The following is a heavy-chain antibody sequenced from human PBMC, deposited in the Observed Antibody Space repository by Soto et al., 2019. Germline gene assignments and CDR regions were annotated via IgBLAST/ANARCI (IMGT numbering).Heavy chain of an antibody. Sequence: QVELVQSGAEVKKPGASVKVSCQASEDTFTHYDINWVRQATGQGIEWMGWMNPNTGNIDYAHKFQGRGTMTRDTSTRTVYMELSSLRSDDTAVYYCVRRVASGHRSWFDPWGHGTLVTVSS. J-gene: IGHJ5*02. D-gene: IGHD2-21*01. CDR2: MNPNTGNI. CDR3: VRRVASGHRSWFDP. CDR1: EDTFTHYD. V-gene: IGHV1-8*01.